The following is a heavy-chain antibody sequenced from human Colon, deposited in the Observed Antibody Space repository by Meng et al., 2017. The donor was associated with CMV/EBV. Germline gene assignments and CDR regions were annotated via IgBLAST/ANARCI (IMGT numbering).Heavy chain of an antibody. CDR1: GFPISSFG. V-gene: IGHV3-30*02. CDR3: AKEGVEIEPFFDY. CDR2: IRHDGNTQ. J-gene: IGHJ4*02. Sequence: LSLTCVASGFPISSFGMHWVRQVPGRGLEWMAYIRHDGNTQYYADFLKGRFTVSRDNSKNTLYLQMDSLRVDDTAAYYCAKEGVEIEPFFDYWGQGTLVTVSS. D-gene: IGHD1-1*01.